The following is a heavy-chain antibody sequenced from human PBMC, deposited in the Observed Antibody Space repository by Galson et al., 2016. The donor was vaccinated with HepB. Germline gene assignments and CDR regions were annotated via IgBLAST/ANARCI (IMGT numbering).Heavy chain of an antibody. Sequence: SLRLSCAASGFIFSSYTMNWVRQAPGKGLGWVSSISSSSSYVDYADTVKGRFTISRDNAKNSLYLQMNSLRAEDTAVYYCARAKGLLEWLVRYYFDYWGQGTLVTVSS. J-gene: IGHJ4*02. CDR3: ARAKGLLEWLVRYYFDY. CDR1: GFIFSSYT. D-gene: IGHD3-3*01. CDR2: ISSSSSYV. V-gene: IGHV3-21*01.